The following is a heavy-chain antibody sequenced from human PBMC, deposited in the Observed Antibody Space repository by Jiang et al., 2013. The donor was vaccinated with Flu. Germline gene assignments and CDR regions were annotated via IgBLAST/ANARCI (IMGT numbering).Heavy chain of an antibody. V-gene: IGHV5-51*01. CDR2: GDSDT. Sequence: GDSDTRYSPSFQGQVTISADKSISTAYLQWSSLKASDTAMYYCASGGSSSGDYFDYWGQGTLVTVSS. J-gene: IGHJ4*02. CDR3: ASGGSSSGDYFDY. D-gene: IGHD2-15*01.